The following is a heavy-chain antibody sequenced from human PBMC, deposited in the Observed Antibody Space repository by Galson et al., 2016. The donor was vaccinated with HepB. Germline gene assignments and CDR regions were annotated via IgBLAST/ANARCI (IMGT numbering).Heavy chain of an antibody. V-gene: IGHV2-70*04. CDR3: ARLSSRDAFDI. Sequence: PALVKPTQTLTLACTFSGFSLSTSGMRVSWIRQPPGKALEWLARIAWDDDKFYSTSLKTRLTISKDTSKNQVVLTMTNMDPVDTATYYCARLSSRDAFDIWGQGTMVTVSS. CDR2: IAWDDDK. J-gene: IGHJ3*02. CDR1: GFSLSTSGMR.